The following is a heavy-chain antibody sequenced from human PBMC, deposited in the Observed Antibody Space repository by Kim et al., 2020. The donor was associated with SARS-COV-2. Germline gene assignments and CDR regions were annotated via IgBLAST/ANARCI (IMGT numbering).Heavy chain of an antibody. CDR3: ARGRIRRRGSSWSYYYYGMDV. CDR1: GGSFSGYY. D-gene: IGHD6-13*01. J-gene: IGHJ6*02. V-gene: IGHV4-34*01. Sequence: SETLSLTCAVYGGSFSGYYWSWIRQPPGKGLEWIGEINHSGSTNYNPSLKSRVTISVDTSKNQFSLKLSSVTAADTAVYYCARGRIRRRGSSWSYYYYGMDVWGQGTTVTVSS. CDR2: INHSGST.